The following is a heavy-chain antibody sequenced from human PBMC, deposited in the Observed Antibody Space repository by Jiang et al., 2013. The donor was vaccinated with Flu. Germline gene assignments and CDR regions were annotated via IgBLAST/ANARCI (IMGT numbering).Heavy chain of an antibody. CDR2: FYFSGST. V-gene: IGHV4-59*08. Sequence: PGLVKPSETLSLTCTVSGDSISSYYWNWIRQPPRKGLEWIGYFYFSGSTNYNPSLKSRVTISVDTSKNQFSLKLSSVTAADTAVYYCARAYLYYFDYWGQGTLVTVSS. CDR3: ARAYLYYFDY. J-gene: IGHJ4*02. D-gene: IGHD2/OR15-2a*01. CDR1: GDSISSYY.